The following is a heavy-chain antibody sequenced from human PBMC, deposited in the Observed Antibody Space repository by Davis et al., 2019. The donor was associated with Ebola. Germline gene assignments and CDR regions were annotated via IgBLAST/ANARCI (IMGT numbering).Heavy chain of an antibody. D-gene: IGHD3-9*01. Sequence: SVKVSCKSSGDTFSSFAVNWVRQAPGQGLEWMGGIIPMFRSPNYAQKFQGRITITADESSRTVYMELSSLNSEDTAMYYCARVRTGYYFDSSDSPSWFDPWGQGTLVTVSS. CDR1: GDTFSSFA. CDR3: ARVRTGYYFDSSDSPSWFDP. V-gene: IGHV1-69*13. J-gene: IGHJ5*02. CDR2: IIPMFRSP.